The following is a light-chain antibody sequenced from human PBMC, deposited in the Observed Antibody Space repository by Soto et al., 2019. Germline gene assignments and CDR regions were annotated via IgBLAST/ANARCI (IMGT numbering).Light chain of an antibody. CDR3: QQYSSSWT. V-gene: IGKV1-5*03. Sequence: DIQMTQSPSTLSASVGDRATITCRASQSISNWLAWYQQKPGKAPKLLIYEASISDNGVPSRFSGSGSGTAFTITSSRLQPDDFANYYYQQYSSSWTFGQGTKVEIK. CDR2: EAS. J-gene: IGKJ1*01. CDR1: QSISNW.